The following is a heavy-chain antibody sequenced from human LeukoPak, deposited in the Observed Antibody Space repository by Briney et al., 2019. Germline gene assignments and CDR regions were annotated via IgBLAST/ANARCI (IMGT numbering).Heavy chain of an antibody. J-gene: IGHJ3*01. D-gene: IGHD1-26*01. CDR1: GYTFTGYH. CDR2: IIPIFTTA. V-gene: IGHV1-69*13. Sequence: ASVKVSCKASGYTFTGYHMHWVRQAPGQGLEWMGGIIPIFTTANYAQKFQGRVTITADESTSTAYMELSSLRSEDTAVYYCARGPQVGAFDLWGQGTMVTVSS. CDR3: ARGPQVGAFDL.